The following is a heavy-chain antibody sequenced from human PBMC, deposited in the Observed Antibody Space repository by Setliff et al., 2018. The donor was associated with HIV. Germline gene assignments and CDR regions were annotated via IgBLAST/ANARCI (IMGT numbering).Heavy chain of an antibody. CDR3: ARGSYGSVLL. CDR2: TYFRSKWYF. D-gene: IGHD6-19*01. J-gene: IGHJ4*02. CDR1: GDSVSSNNAA. Sequence: SQTLSLTCAISGDSVSSNNAAWNWIRPSPLRGLEWLGRTYFRSKWYFDYAVSVKSRIIINPDTSKNQFSLHLNSVTPEDTAVYYCARGSYGSVLLWGQGTLVTVSS. V-gene: IGHV6-1*01.